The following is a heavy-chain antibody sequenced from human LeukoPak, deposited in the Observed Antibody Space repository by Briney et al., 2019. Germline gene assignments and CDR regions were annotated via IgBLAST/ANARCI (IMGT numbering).Heavy chain of an antibody. CDR1: GFTVSSNY. CDR2: IYSGGST. Sequence: GGSLRLSCAASGFTVSSNYMSWVRQAPGKGLEWVSVIYSGGSTYYADSVKGRFTISRDNSKNTLYLQRNSLRAEDTAVYYCARGYNWWAFDIWGQGTMVTVSX. D-gene: IGHD1-20*01. CDR3: ARGYNWWAFDI. V-gene: IGHV3-66*02. J-gene: IGHJ3*02.